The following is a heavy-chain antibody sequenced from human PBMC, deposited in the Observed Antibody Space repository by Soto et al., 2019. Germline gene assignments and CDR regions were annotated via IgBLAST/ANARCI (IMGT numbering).Heavy chain of an antibody. CDR1: GGSFSGYY. V-gene: IGHV4-34*01. Sequence: QVQLQQWGAGLLKPSETLSLTCAVYGGSFSGYYWSWIRQPPGKGLEWIGEINHSGSTNYNPSLKGRVPISVDTAKNQFSLKLSSVTAADTAVYYCARVGQDPKYYFDYWGQGTLVTVSS. CDR2: INHSGST. D-gene: IGHD1-26*01. J-gene: IGHJ4*02. CDR3: ARVGQDPKYYFDY.